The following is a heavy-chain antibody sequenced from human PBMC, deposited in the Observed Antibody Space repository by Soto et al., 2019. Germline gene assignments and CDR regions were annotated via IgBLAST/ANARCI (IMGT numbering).Heavy chain of an antibody. V-gene: IGHV3-23*01. Sequence: EVQLLESGGGLVQPGGSLRLSCAASGFSFSRNAMTWVRQAPGRRPEWVSSITGSGDNIKYADSVRGRFTISRDNSRNTFLLQMNSLRAEDAAIYYCVKDGDDSRPPDSFDMWGQGTMVIVSS. CDR1: GFSFSRNA. CDR2: ITGSGDNI. J-gene: IGHJ3*02. CDR3: VKDGDDSRPPDSFDM. D-gene: IGHD3-22*01.